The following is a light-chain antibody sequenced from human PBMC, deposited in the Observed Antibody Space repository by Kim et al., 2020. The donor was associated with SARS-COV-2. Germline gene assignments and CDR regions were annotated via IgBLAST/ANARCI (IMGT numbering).Light chain of an antibody. CDR2: DAS. CDR1: QSVSDY. Sequence: EIVLTQSPATLSLSPGERATLSCRASQSVSDYLAWYQQKPGQAPRLLIYDASNRATGIPARFSGSGSGTDFTLTISSLEPEDFAVYYCQQRGNWPPWTFGQGTKVDIK. J-gene: IGKJ1*01. V-gene: IGKV3-11*01. CDR3: QQRGNWPPWT.